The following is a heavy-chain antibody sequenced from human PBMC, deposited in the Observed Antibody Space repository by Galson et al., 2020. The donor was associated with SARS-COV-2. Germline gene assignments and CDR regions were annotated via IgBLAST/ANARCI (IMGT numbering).Heavy chain of an antibody. J-gene: IGHJ6*02. Sequence: KVSCKASGYNFITYWIAWVRQMPGKGLELMGIIYPGDSDTRYSPSLQGQVTISVDKSISTAYLQWSSLKASDTAMYYCARRGHGTTYYGMDVWGQGTTVTVSS. CDR1: GYNFITYW. CDR2: IYPGDSDT. CDR3: ARRGHGTTYYGMDV. V-gene: IGHV5-51*01. D-gene: IGHD1-7*01.